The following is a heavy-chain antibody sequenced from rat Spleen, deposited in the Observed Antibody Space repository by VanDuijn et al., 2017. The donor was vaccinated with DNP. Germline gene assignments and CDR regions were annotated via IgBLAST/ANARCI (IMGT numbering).Heavy chain of an antibody. J-gene: IGHJ2*01. D-gene: IGHD1-4*01. CDR1: GFTFNKFW. CDR2: LTGSGDRT. Sequence: EVQLVESGGELVQPGRSLKLSCEASGFTFNKFWMAWIRQVPGKGLEWVASLTGSGDRTYYPDSVKGRFTISRDNAKSTLYLQMNSLRSEDMATYYCARHVLPLRVWDYWGQGVMVTVSS. V-gene: IGHV5-31*01. CDR3: ARHVLPLRVWDY.